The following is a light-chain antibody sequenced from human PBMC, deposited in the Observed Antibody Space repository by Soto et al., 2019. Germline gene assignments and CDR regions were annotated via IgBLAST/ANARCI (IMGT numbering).Light chain of an antibody. J-gene: IGKJ4*01. CDR1: QTISSTF. Sequence: EIVLTQSPGTLSLSPGERATLSCRASQTISSTFLAWYRQRPGQAPRLLIYGPSSRATGIPDRFSARGSGTDFTITISIREREDFAVYYCQHLGLSPTFGGWIKVEI. V-gene: IGKV3-20*01. CDR3: QHLGLSPT. CDR2: GPS.